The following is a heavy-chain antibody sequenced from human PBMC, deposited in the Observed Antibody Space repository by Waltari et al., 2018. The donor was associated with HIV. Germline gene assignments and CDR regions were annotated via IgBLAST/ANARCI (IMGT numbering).Heavy chain of an antibody. CDR2: IIPTLSTA. D-gene: IGHD2-2*02. V-gene: IGHV1-69*01. Sequence: SWVRQAPGQGLEWMGGIIPTLSTANYAQKFQGRVTITSEESTSTAYRELCSLRSEDTGVYYCAREVKDCSSISCYTGVDWIDPWGQGTLVTVSS. J-gene: IGHJ5*02. CDR3: AREVKDCSSISCYTGVDWIDP.